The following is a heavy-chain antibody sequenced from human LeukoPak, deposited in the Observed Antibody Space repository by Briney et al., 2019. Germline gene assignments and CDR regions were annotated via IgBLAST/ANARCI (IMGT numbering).Heavy chain of an antibody. V-gene: IGHV3-48*01. D-gene: IGHD1-26*01. J-gene: IGHJ4*02. Sequence: GGSLRLSCAASAFTFSDYSMNWVRQAPGKGLERVSYISGRGSTIYYADSVKGRFTISRDNAKNSMYLQMNSLRAEDTAVYYCARDRIKSGSYYFDYWGQGTLVTVSS. CDR3: ARDRIKSGSYYFDY. CDR2: ISGRGSTI. CDR1: AFTFSDYS.